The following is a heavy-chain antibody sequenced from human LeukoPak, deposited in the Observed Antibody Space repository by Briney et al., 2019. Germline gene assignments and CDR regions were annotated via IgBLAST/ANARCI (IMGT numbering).Heavy chain of an antibody. Sequence: SETLSLTCTVSGGSISSYYWSWIRQPPGKGLEWIGYMYYSGTINYNPSLKSRVTISVDTSKNQFSLKLSSVTAADTAVYFCARDKVPGDYWGQGTLVTVSS. CDR3: ARDKVPGDY. D-gene: IGHD1-1*01. CDR2: MYYSGTI. CDR1: GGSISSYY. J-gene: IGHJ4*02. V-gene: IGHV4-59*01.